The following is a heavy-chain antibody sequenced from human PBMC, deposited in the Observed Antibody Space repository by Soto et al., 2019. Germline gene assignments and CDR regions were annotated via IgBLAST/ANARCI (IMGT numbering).Heavy chain of an antibody. CDR1: GFTFSSYG. CDR3: AKDGSGTAYYYGMDV. Sequence: PVGSLRLSCAASGFTFSSYGMHWVRQAPGKGLEWVAVISYDGSNKYYADSVKGRFTISRDNSKNTLYLQMNSLRAEDTAVYYCAKDGSGTAYYYGMDVWGQGTTVTVSS. D-gene: IGHD2-2*03. V-gene: IGHV3-30*18. J-gene: IGHJ6*02. CDR2: ISYDGSNK.